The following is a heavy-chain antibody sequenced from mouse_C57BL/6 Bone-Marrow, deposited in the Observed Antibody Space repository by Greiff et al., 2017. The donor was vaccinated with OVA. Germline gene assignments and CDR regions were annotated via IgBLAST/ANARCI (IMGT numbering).Heavy chain of an antibody. Sequence: QVQLQQSGPGLVQPSQSLSITCTVSGFSLTSYGVHWVRQSPGKGLEWLGVIWSGGSTDYNAAFIYRLSISKDNSKSQVFFKMNSLKADDTAIYYCASYGREDYWGQGTSVTVSS. V-gene: IGHV2-2*01. J-gene: IGHJ4*01. D-gene: IGHD1-1*01. CDR1: GFSLTSYG. CDR3: ASYGREDY. CDR2: IWSGGST.